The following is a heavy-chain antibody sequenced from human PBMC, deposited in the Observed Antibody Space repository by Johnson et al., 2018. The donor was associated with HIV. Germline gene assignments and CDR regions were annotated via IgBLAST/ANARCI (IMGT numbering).Heavy chain of an antibody. D-gene: IGHD3-22*01. J-gene: IGHJ3*02. Sequence: VQLVESGGGLVQPGGSLRLSCAASGFTFSSYAMSWVRQAPGKGLEWVSAISGSGGNTYYADSVKGRFTISRDNSKNTLYLQMNSLRAEDTAIYYCVRGRISMTVVDLRGGAFDIWGQGTTVTVSS. V-gene: IGHV3-23*04. CDR3: VRGRISMTVVDLRGGAFDI. CDR1: GFTFSSYA. CDR2: ISGSGGNT.